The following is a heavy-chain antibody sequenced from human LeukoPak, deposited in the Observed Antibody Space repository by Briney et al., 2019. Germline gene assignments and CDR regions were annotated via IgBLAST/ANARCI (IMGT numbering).Heavy chain of an antibody. CDR3: ARGPPSGYFDL. V-gene: IGHV3-30-3*01. CDR2: ISYDGSNK. D-gene: IGHD2-2*01. Sequence: GGSLRLSCAASGFTFSSYAMHWVRQAPGKGLEWVAVISYDGSNKYYADSVKGRFTISRDNSKNTLYLQMNSLRAKDTAVYYCARGPPSGYFDLWGRGTLVTVSS. J-gene: IGHJ2*01. CDR1: GFTFSSYA.